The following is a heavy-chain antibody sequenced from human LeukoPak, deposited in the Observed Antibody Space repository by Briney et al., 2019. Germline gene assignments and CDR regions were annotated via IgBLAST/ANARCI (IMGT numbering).Heavy chain of an antibody. Sequence: SGTLSLTCTVSGGSISSYYWSWIRQPPGKGLEWIGYIYYSGSTNYNPSLKSRVTISVDTSKNQFSLKLSSVTAADTAVYYCAREPHSGSYQSYWYFDLWGRGTLVTVSS. CDR3: AREPHSGSYQSYWYFDL. D-gene: IGHD1-26*01. CDR1: GGSISSYY. CDR2: IYYSGST. V-gene: IGHV4-59*01. J-gene: IGHJ2*01.